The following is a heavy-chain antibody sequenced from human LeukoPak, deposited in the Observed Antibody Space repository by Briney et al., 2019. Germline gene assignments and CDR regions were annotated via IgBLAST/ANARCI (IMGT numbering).Heavy chain of an antibody. V-gene: IGHV1-58*01. D-gene: IGHD3-22*01. J-gene: IGHJ4*02. CDR1: GFTFTNSA. CDR2: IVVGSGNT. CDR3: ARGPHERSGYPDD. Sequence: ASVTVSFKASGFTFTNSAVQWVRQARGQGREWIGWIVVGSGNTNYAQKFQERVTITRDMSTSTAYMELSSLRSEDTAVYYCARGPHERSGYPDDWGQGTLVTVSS.